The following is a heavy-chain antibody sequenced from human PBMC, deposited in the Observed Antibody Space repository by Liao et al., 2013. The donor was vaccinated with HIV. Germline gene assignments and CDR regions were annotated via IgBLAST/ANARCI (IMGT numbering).Heavy chain of an antibody. CDR2: IYSSGST. J-gene: IGHJ4*02. Sequence: QVQLQESGPGLVKPSQTLSLTCTVSGGSISSGSYYWSWIRQPAGKGLEWIGHIYSSGSTNYNPSLKSRVTISVDTSKNQFSLKLSSVTAADTAVYYCARGKRGMGALGYYFDLLGQGTLVHRLL. CDR3: ARGKRGMGALGYYFDL. D-gene: IGHD3-16*01. V-gene: IGHV4-61*02. CDR1: GGSISSGSYY.